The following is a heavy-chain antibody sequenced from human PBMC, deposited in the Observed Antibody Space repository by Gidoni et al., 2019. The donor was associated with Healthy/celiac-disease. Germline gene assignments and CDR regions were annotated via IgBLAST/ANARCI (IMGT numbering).Heavy chain of an antibody. V-gene: IGHV3-21*01. CDR3: ARVLYSSGWSIDY. J-gene: IGHJ4*02. D-gene: IGHD6-19*01. CDR2: ISSSSSYI. Sequence: EVQMVESGGGLVKPGGSLRLSCAASGFTFSSYSMNWVLKAPGKGLEWVSSISSSSSYIYYADSVKGRFTISRDNAKNSLYLQMNILRAEDTAVYYCARVLYSSGWSIDYWGQGTLVTVSS. CDR1: GFTFSSYS.